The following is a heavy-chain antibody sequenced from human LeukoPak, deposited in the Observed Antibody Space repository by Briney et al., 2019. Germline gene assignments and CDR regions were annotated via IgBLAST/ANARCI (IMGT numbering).Heavy chain of an antibody. D-gene: IGHD2-8*01. Sequence: SETLSLTCAVYGGSFSGYYWSWIRQPPGKGLEWIGNIYYSGNTYYNPSLKSRVTISVDTSKNQFSLRLNSVTAADTAVYYCARLETKHYYIDVWGKGTTVTISS. CDR1: GGSFSGYY. J-gene: IGHJ6*03. CDR3: ARLETKHYYIDV. CDR2: IYYSGNT. V-gene: IGHV4-34*01.